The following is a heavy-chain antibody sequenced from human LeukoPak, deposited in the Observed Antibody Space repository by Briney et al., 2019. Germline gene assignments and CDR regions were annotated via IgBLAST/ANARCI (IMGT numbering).Heavy chain of an antibody. J-gene: IGHJ6*03. CDR1: GFTFSSYG. V-gene: IGHV3-23*01. D-gene: IGHD4-17*01. Sequence: GGSLRLSCAASGFTFSSYGMSWVRQAPGKGLEWVSAISGSGGSTYYADSVKGRFTISRDNSKNTLYLQMNSLRAEDTAVYYCAKAGTATVTAYYYYYMDVWGKGTTVTVSS. CDR3: AKAGTATVTAYYYYYMDV. CDR2: ISGSGGST.